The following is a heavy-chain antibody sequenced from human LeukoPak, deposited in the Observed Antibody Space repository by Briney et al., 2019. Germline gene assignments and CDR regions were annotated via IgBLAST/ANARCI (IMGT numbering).Heavy chain of an antibody. CDR3: ARGRLGDSFDY. CDR2: IYTSGTT. J-gene: IGHJ4*02. V-gene: IGHV4-61*02. CDR1: GGSISSGNYY. D-gene: IGHD3-16*01. Sequence: PSQTLSLTCTVSGGSISSGNYYWSWIRQPAGKGLEWIGRIYTSGTTNYNPSLKSRVTISVDTSKNQFSLNLSSVTAADTAVYYCARGRLGDSFDYWGQGTLLTVSS.